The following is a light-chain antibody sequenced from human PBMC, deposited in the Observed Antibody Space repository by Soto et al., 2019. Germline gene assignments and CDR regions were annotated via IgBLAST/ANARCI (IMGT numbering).Light chain of an antibody. Sequence: EVVLTQSPGTLSLSPGETATLSCRASQSVRSSQLAWYEQKPGQAPRLLIYGASSRATDIPDRFSGSGSGTDFTLTISRLEPEDSAVYYCQQYGSSPTFGQGTKVDIK. CDR1: QSVRSSQ. J-gene: IGKJ2*01. CDR3: QQYGSSPT. V-gene: IGKV3-20*01. CDR2: GAS.